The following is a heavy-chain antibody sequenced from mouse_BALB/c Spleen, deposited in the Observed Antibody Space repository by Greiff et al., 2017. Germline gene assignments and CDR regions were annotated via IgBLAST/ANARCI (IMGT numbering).Heavy chain of an antibody. V-gene: IGHV7-3*02. CDR3: ARDHGSPYYAMDY. CDR1: GFTFTDYY. J-gene: IGHJ4*01. CDR2: IRNKANGYTT. Sequence: EVHLVESGGGLVQPGGSLRLSCATSGFTFTDYYMSWVRQPPGKALEWLGFIRNKANGYTTEYSASVKGRFTISRDNSQSILYLQMNTLRAEDSATYYCARDHGSPYYAMDYWGQGTSVTVSS. D-gene: IGHD1-1*01.